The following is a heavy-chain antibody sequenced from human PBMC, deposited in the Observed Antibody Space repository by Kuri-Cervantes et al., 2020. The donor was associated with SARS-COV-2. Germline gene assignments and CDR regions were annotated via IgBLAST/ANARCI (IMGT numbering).Heavy chain of an antibody. Sequence: ASVKVSCKASGYTFTAYYMHWVRQAPGQGLEWMGWIIPNNGGTHYALKFQGRVTLTRDTSISTAYMELSGLTSDDTAVYYCARERCMLYGYRCNYFDYWGQGTLVTVSS. CDR2: IIPNNGGT. V-gene: IGHV1-2*02. CDR3: ARERCMLYGYRCNYFDY. CDR1: GYTFTAYY. D-gene: IGHD2-8*01. J-gene: IGHJ4*02.